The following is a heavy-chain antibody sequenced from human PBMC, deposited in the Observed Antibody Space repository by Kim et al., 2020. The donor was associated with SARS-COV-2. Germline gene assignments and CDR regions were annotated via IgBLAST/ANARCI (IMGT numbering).Heavy chain of an antibody. V-gene: IGHV3-21*01. CDR3: ARDVLYYGVNGY. D-gene: IGHD4-17*01. Sequence: YYAVSVKGRFTCSRDNAKRSLYLHMNSLRAEDTAVYYCARDVLYYGVNGYWGQGTLVTVCS. J-gene: IGHJ4*02.